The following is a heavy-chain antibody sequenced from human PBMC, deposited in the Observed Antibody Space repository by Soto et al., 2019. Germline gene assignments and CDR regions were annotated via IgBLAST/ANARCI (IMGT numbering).Heavy chain of an antibody. D-gene: IGHD2-15*01. CDR2: IHPGGQTI. CDR1: GLTFSSSE. CDR3: ARRGSR. V-gene: IGHV3-48*03. Sequence: GGCLRLSGAASGLTFSSSEMYWVRQAPGKGLEWISYIHPGGQTIFYAESVKGRFTISRDNAKHSVYLQMNSLRAEDTAVYYCARRGSRWGRGTKVTVPS. J-gene: IGHJ3*01.